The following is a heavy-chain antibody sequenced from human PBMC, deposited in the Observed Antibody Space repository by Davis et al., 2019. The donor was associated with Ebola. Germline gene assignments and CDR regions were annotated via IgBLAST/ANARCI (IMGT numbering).Heavy chain of an antibody. V-gene: IGHV1-46*01. D-gene: IGHD3-10*01. J-gene: IGHJ4*02. CDR3: ARDDPLLPGYYFDY. CDR2: INPSGGST. Sequence: ASVKVSCKASAYTFTSYGISWVRQAPGQGLEWMGIINPSGGSTSYAQKFQGRVTMTRDTSTSTVYMELSSLRSEDTAVYYCARDDPLLPGYYFDYWGQGALVTVSS. CDR1: AYTFTSYG.